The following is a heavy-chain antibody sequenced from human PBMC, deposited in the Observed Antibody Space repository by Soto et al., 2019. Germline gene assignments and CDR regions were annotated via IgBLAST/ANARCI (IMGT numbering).Heavy chain of an antibody. D-gene: IGHD6-13*01. CDR2: ISAYNGNT. J-gene: IGHJ5*02. CDR3: ARDAGIAAAGTWWFDP. Sequence: ASVKVSCKASCYTLTSHGISWGRQAPGQGLEWMGWISAYNGNTNYAQKLQGRVTMTTDTSTSTAYMELRSLRSDDTAVYYCARDAGIAAAGTWWFDPWGQGTLVTVSS. CDR1: CYTLTSHG. V-gene: IGHV1-18*01.